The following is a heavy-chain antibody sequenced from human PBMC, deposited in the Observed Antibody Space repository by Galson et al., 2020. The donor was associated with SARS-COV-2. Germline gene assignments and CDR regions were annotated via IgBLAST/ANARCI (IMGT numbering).Heavy chain of an antibody. CDR1: GYSISSGYY. Sequence: SETLSLTCTVSGYSISSGYYWGWIRQPPGKGLEWIGSIYHSGSTYYNPSLKSRVTISVDTSKNQFSLKLSSVTAADTAVYYCARVGDLIAARTDFDYWGQGTLVTVSS. CDR3: ARVGDLIAARTDFDY. V-gene: IGHV4-38-2*02. CDR2: IYHSGST. D-gene: IGHD6-6*01. J-gene: IGHJ4*02.